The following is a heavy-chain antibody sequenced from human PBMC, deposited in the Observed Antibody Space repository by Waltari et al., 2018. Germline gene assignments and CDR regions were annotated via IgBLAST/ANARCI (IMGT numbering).Heavy chain of an antibody. D-gene: IGHD6-13*01. CDR3: AKGGAAAGYTHNWFDP. Sequence: EVQLVESGGGLVQPGRSLRLSCAASGFTFDDYAMNLARPAPGKGLEWVSGISWNSGSIGYADSVKGRFTISRDNAKNSLYLQMNSLRAEDTALYYCAKGGAAAGYTHNWFDPWGQGTLVTVSS. J-gene: IGHJ5*02. CDR2: ISWNSGSI. V-gene: IGHV3-9*01. CDR1: GFTFDDYA.